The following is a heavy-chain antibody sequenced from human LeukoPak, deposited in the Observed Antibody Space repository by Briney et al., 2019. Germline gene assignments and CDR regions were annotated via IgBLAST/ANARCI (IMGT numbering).Heavy chain of an antibody. J-gene: IGHJ4*02. CDR3: ARGGYYYDSSGYD. Sequence: SETLSLTCTVSGGSISGSSYYWGWIRQPPGKGLEWIGSIYYSGSTYYNPSLKSRVTISVDTSKNQFSLKLSSVTAADTAVYYCARGGYYYDSSGYDWGQGTLVTVSS. CDR2: IYYSGST. D-gene: IGHD3-22*01. V-gene: IGHV4-39*07. CDR1: GGSISGSSYY.